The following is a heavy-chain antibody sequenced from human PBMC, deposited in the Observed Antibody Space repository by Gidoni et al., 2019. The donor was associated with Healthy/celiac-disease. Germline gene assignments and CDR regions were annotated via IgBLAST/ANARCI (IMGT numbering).Heavy chain of an antibody. Sequence: QVQLVESGGGVVQPGRSLRLSCAASGFTFSSYGMHWVRQAPGKGLEWVAVIWYDGSNKYYADSVKGRFTISRDNSKNTLYLQMNSLRAEDTAVYYCARAVLWFGESISGWFDPWGQGTLVTVSS. V-gene: IGHV3-33*01. D-gene: IGHD3-10*01. CDR3: ARAVLWFGESISGWFDP. CDR1: GFTFSSYG. J-gene: IGHJ5*02. CDR2: IWYDGSNK.